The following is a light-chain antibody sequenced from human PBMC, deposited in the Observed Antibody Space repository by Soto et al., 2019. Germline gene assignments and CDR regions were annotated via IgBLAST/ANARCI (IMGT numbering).Light chain of an antibody. Sequence: QSALTQPASVSGSPGQSITISCTGTSGDIGNFNLVSWHQQHPGKAPKLIIYEGSKRASGVSNRFSGSKSGNTASLTISGLQAEDETGYYCFSYAGTNNYVFGTATTVTAL. CDR3: FSYAGTNNYV. CDR2: EGS. V-gene: IGLV2-23*01. J-gene: IGLJ1*01. CDR1: SGDIGNFNL.